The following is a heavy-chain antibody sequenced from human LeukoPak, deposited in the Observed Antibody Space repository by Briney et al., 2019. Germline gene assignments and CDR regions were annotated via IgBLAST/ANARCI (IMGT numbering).Heavy chain of an antibody. CDR2: INTNTGNP. D-gene: IGHD2-8*01. CDR3: ARNRYCTNGVCPWKKNWFDP. Sequence: GASVKVSCKASGYTFTGSYMHWVRQAPGQGLEWMGWINTNTGNPTYAQGFTGRFVFSLDTSVSTAYLQISSLKAEDTAVYYCARNRYCTNGVCPWKKNWFDPWGQGTLVTVSS. J-gene: IGHJ5*02. V-gene: IGHV7-4-1*02. CDR1: GYTFTGSY.